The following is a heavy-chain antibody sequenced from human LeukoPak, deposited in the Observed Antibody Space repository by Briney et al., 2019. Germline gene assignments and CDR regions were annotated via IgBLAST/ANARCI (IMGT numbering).Heavy chain of an antibody. V-gene: IGHV3-30-3*01. Sequence: PGGSLRLSCAASGFTFSTYAMHWVRQAPGKGLEWVAVISFDGSNKYYADSVKGRFIISRDNSKDTLYLQMNSLRAEDTAVYYCARDRDCSSTSCHNAFDIWGQGTVVAVSS. CDR3: ARDRDCSSTSCHNAFDI. D-gene: IGHD2-2*02. CDR1: GFTFSTYA. CDR2: ISFDGSNK. J-gene: IGHJ3*02.